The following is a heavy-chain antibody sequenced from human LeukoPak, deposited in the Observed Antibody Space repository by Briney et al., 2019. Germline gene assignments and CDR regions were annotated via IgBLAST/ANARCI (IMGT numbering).Heavy chain of an antibody. Sequence: PSETLSLTCTVSGGSINNYYWSWVRQPPGAGLEWLAYIYYTGSTNYNPSLKSRVTMSVDTSKNQFSLKLSSVTAADTAVYYCARDRDYGDYVDAPSDPWGQGTLVTVSS. J-gene: IGHJ5*02. V-gene: IGHV4-59*12. CDR3: ARDRDYGDYVDAPSDP. CDR2: IYYTGST. CDR1: GGSINNYY. D-gene: IGHD4-17*01.